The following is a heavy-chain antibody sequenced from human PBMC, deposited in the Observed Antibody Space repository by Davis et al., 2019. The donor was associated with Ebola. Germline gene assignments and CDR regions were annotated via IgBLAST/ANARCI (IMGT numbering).Heavy chain of an antibody. CDR2: IYHSGTT. Sequence: SETLSLTCPVSGYSISSDYYWGWILPPPGQSLEWLGNIYHSGTTYYNPSLKSRVTISVDTSKDQFSLKLSSVTAADPAVYYCARADSGSYYRGAFDIWGQGTMVTVSS. D-gene: IGHD1-26*01. J-gene: IGHJ3*02. CDR3: ARADSGSYYRGAFDI. CDR1: GYSISSDYY. V-gene: IGHV4-38-2*02.